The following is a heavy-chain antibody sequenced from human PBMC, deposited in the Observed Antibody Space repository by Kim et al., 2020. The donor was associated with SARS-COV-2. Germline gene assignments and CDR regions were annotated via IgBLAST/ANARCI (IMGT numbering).Heavy chain of an antibody. CDR1: GGTFSSYA. D-gene: IGHD6-13*01. Sequence: SVKVSCQASGGTFSSYAISWVRQAPGQGLEWMGGIIPIFGTANYAQKFQGRVTITADESTSTAYMELSSLRSEDTAVYYCAVRDIGSSWYNYWGQGTLVTVSS. CDR2: IIPIFGTA. J-gene: IGHJ4*02. CDR3: AVRDIGSSWYNY. V-gene: IGHV1-69*13.